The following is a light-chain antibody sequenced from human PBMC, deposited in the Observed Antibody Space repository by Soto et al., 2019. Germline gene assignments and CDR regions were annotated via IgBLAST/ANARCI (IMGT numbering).Light chain of an antibody. Sequence: EIVMTQSPATLSVSPGQRATLSCRASQSISINLAWYQQKPGQAPRLLIYEASTRATGIPARFSGSGSGTEFTLSINSLQSEDSAFYYCQQHDDWPLTFGQGTKLELK. CDR1: QSISIN. CDR3: QQHDDWPLT. J-gene: IGKJ2*01. CDR2: EAS. V-gene: IGKV3-15*01.